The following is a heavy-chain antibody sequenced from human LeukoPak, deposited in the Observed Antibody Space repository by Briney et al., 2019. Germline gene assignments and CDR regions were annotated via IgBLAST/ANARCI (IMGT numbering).Heavy chain of an antibody. J-gene: IGHJ5*01. CDR2: ILNDGTWE. CDR1: GFTYSDYG. Sequence: PGVSLRLSCAASGFTYSDYGMHWVRQAPGRGLEWVAFILNDGTWEYYPDSVKGRLTISRDNSRNTLYLQMNSVRLEDTAIYYCVKGGSIGHNRFDSWGQGTLVTVSS. V-gene: IGHV3-30*02. D-gene: IGHD3-16*01. CDR3: VKGGSIGHNRFDS.